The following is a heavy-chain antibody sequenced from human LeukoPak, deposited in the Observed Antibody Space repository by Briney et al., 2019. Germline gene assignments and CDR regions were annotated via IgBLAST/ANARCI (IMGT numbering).Heavy chain of an antibody. Sequence: GGSLRLSCAASGFIFNIYSMNWVRQAPGKGLEWVSYISSSGSTICYADSVKGRFTISRGNAKNFLYLQMNNLRAEDTAVYYCARGGKWLETQFDYWGQGTLVTVSS. CDR1: GFIFNIYS. J-gene: IGHJ4*02. CDR3: ARGGKWLETQFDY. CDR2: ISSSGSTI. D-gene: IGHD6-19*01. V-gene: IGHV3-48*01.